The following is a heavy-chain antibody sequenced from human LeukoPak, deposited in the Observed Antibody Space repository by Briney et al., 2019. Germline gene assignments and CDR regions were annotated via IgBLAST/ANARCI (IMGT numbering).Heavy chain of an antibody. D-gene: IGHD4/OR15-4a*01. CDR1: GFTVSSNS. CDR3: ARRAGAYSHPYDY. Sequence: GGSLRLFCRVSGFTVSSNSMSWVRQAPGKGLEWVSFIYSDNTHYSDSVKGRFTISRDNSKNTLYLQMNSLRAEDTAVYYCARRAGAYSHPYDYWGQGTLVTVSS. V-gene: IGHV3-53*01. J-gene: IGHJ4*02. CDR2: IYSDNT.